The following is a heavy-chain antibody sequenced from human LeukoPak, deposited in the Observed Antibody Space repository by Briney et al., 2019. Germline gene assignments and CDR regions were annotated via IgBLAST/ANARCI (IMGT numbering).Heavy chain of an antibody. D-gene: IGHD3-22*01. CDR1: GGSISSYY. J-gene: IGHJ4*02. CDR3: ARLGVGYYDSSGYYDY. Sequence: SETLSLTCTVSGGSISSYYWSWIRQPPGRGLEWIGYIYYSGSTNYNPSLKSRVTISVVTSKNQFSLKLSSVTAADTAVYYCARLGVGYYDSSGYYDYWGQGTLVTVSS. V-gene: IGHV4-59*08. CDR2: IYYSGST.